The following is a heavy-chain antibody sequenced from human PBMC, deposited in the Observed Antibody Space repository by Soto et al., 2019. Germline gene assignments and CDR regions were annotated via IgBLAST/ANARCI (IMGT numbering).Heavy chain of an antibody. D-gene: IGHD2-15*01. CDR2: IFPSDSDT. J-gene: IGHJ5*02. CDR3: ARKDKSGEVNWFDA. Sequence: VESLKISFRTSGYKFTSSWIARVRQMPGKGLELICIIFPSDSDTIYTPSFQGQVTISADMSTSTLFIQCASLPASDTAVYFCARKDKSGEVNWFDAWGQGTLVNVS. CDR1: GYKFTSSW. V-gene: IGHV5-51*01.